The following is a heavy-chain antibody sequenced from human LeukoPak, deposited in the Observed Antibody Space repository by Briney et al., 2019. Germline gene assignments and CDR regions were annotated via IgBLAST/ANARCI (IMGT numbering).Heavy chain of an antibody. CDR3: ARGRWLDC. J-gene: IGHJ4*02. V-gene: IGHV3-7*01. Sequence: SGGSLRLSCGASGITFSNAWMSWVRQAPGKGLEWVANIKQDGSEKSYVDSVKGRFTISRDNAKNSLYLQMNSLRAEDTAVYYCARGRWLDCWGKGTLVTVSS. CDR1: GITFSNAW. D-gene: IGHD4-23*01. CDR2: IKQDGSEK.